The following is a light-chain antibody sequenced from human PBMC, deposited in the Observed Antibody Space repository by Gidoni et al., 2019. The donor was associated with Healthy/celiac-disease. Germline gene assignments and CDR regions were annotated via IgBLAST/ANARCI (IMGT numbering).Light chain of an antibody. J-gene: IGKJ4*01. Sequence: DIQMTQSPSTLSASVGDRVTITCRASQSIGMGLAWYQQKVGKAPNLLIYKASTLESGVPSTFSGSGSGTEFTLTISSLQPDDFGTYYCQQYNSFPLTFGGXTKVEI. CDR1: QSIGMG. CDR2: KAS. CDR3: QQYNSFPLT. V-gene: IGKV1-5*03.